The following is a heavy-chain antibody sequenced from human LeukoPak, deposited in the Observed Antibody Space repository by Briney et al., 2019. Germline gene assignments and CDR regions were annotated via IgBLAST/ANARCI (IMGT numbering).Heavy chain of an antibody. J-gene: IGHJ4*02. CDR3: ARGVVVAATLLFDY. Sequence: ASVKVSCKASGYTFTGYYMHWVRQAPGQGLEWMGWINPNSGGTNYAQKFQGRVTMTRDTSISTAYMELSRLRPDDTAVYYCARGVVVAATLLFDYWGQGTLVTVSS. V-gene: IGHV1-2*02. CDR2: INPNSGGT. D-gene: IGHD2-15*01. CDR1: GYTFTGYY.